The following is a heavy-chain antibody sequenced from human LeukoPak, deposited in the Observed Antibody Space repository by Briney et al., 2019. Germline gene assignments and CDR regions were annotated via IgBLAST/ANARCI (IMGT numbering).Heavy chain of an antibody. J-gene: IGHJ4*02. CDR3: AREDYCSGGICYPMKFDY. CDR2: VYYDGTT. CDR1: GGSFSNYY. D-gene: IGHD2-15*01. Sequence: PETLSLTCTVSGGSFSNYYWSWIRQPPGKGLEWIGLVYYDGTTNYNPSLKSRVTISVDTSKNQFSLKVSSVTAADTAVYYCAREDYCSGGICYPMKFDYWGQGTLATVSS. V-gene: IGHV4-59*01.